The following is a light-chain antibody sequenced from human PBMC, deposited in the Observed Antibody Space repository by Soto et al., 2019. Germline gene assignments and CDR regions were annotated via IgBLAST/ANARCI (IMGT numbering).Light chain of an antibody. J-gene: IGKJ1*01. CDR1: QSVSSSY. CDR3: QQYGSSPRT. V-gene: IGKV3-20*01. CDR2: GAS. Sequence: ENVLTQSPGTLSLSPGERATLSCRASQSVSSSYLAWYQQKPGQAPRPLIYGASSRATGIPDRFSGSGSGTDFTLTISRLEPEDFAVYYCQQYGSSPRTFGQGTKVEIK.